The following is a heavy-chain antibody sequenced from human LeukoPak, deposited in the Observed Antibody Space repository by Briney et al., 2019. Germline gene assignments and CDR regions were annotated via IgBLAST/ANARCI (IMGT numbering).Heavy chain of an antibody. CDR2: INHSGST. V-gene: IGHV4-34*01. D-gene: IGHD3-3*01. CDR1: GGSFSGYY. J-gene: IGHJ4*02. Sequence: PSETLSLICAVYGGSFSGYYWSWIRQPPGKGLEWIGEINHSGSTNYNPSLKSRVTISVDTSKNQFSLKLSSVTAADTAVYYCARGPADFWSGYYYDWGQGTLVTVSS. CDR3: ARGPADFWSGYYYD.